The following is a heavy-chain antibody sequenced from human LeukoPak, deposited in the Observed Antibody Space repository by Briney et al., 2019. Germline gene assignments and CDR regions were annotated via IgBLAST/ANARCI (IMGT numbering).Heavy chain of an antibody. CDR3: ARGGSYGDHGD. D-gene: IGHD4-17*01. V-gene: IGHV4-59*12. Sequence: SETLSLTCAVSGDSISSDYWSWVRQPPGKGLEWIGYIYYTGSTNYNPPLKSRVTISVDTSKNQFSLKLSSVTAADTAVYYCARGGSYGDHGDWGQGTLVTVSS. CDR2: IYYTGST. CDR1: GDSISSDY. J-gene: IGHJ4*02.